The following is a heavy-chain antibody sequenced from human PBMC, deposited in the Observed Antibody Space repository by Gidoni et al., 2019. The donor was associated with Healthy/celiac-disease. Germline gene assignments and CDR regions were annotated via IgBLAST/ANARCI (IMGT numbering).Heavy chain of an antibody. V-gene: IGHV3-49*04. CDR2: IRSKAYGGTT. CDR1: GVTFGDYA. J-gene: IGHJ4*02. CDR3: TRFRYFDY. Sequence: EVQLVESGGGLVQPGRSLRLSCTASGVTFGDYAMSWVRQAQGKGLEWVGFIRSKAYGGTTEYAASVKGRFTISREDSKSIAYLQMNSLKTEDTAVYYCTRFRYFDYWGQGTLVTVSS.